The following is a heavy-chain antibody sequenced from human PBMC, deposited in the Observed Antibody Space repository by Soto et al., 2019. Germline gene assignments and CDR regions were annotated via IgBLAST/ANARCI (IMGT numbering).Heavy chain of an antibody. J-gene: IGHJ3*02. Sequence: QVQLVESGGGVVQPGRSLRLSCAGSGFTFSYYGMHWGCQAPGKGLEWVALISYDGSNKYYADSVKGRFTISRDNSKNTLYLQINSLRAEDTAVYYCAKWDVAFDIWGQGTIVNVSS. V-gene: IGHV3-30*18. D-gene: IGHD1-26*01. CDR1: GFTFSYYG. CDR2: ISYDGSNK. CDR3: AKWDVAFDI.